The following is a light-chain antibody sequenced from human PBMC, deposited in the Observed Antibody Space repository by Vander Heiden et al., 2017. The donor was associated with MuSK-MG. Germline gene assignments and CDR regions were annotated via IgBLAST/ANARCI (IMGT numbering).Light chain of an antibody. CDR1: QSVSSSY. Sequence: IVLTQSPGNLSLSPGERASLSCRASQSVSSSYLAWYQQKPGQAPRLLIYGASSRDSGIPDRFSGSGYGTDFTLTISRLELGDFAAYYCQQDGSSPQVTFGQGTRLEIK. CDR2: GAS. J-gene: IGKJ5*01. V-gene: IGKV3-20*01. CDR3: QQDGSSPQVT.